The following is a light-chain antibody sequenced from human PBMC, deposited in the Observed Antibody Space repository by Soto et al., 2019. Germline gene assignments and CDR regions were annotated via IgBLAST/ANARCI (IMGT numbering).Light chain of an antibody. CDR1: TSNIGSNS. CDR3: AAWDDSLNGYF. Sequence: QSVLTQSPSASETPGQRVGISCSGRTSNIGSNSVSWYQHLPGTAPKLLIYYNNKRPSGVPDRISGSKSGTSASLVISGLQSEDEADYYCAAWDDSLNGYFFGTGTKVTVL. V-gene: IGLV1-44*01. CDR2: YNN. J-gene: IGLJ1*01.